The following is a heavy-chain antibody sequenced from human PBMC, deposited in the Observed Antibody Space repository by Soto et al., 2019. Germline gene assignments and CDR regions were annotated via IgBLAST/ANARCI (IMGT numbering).Heavy chain of an antibody. J-gene: IGHJ4*02. D-gene: IGHD3-10*01. CDR1: GGSISSGDYY. CDR2: IYYSGST. V-gene: IGHV4-30-4*01. Sequence: SETLSLTCTVSGGSISSGDYYWSWIRQPPGKGLEWIGYIYYSGSTYYNPSLKSRVTISVDTSKNQFSLKLSSVTAADTAVYYCASGEDYYGSGSFDYWGQGTLVTVSS. CDR3: ASGEDYYGSGSFDY.